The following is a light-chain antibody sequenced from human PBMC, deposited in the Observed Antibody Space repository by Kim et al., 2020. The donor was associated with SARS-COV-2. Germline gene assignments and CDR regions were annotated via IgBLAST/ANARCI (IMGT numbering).Light chain of an antibody. CDR3: QVWDGSTDHYV. CDR1: NIGSKN. V-gene: IGLV3-21*04. Sequence: APEEAAKIPCGGNNIGSKNVQWYQQRAGQAPVLVISHDSDRPSEIPDRFSGSNSGNTATLTISRVEAGDEADYYCQVWDGSTDHYVFGTGTKVTVL. J-gene: IGLJ1*01. CDR2: HDS.